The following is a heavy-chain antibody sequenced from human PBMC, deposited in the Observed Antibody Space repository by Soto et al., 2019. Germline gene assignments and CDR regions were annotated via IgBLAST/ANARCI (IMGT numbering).Heavy chain of an antibody. D-gene: IGHD2-21*02. J-gene: IGHJ6*02. V-gene: IGHV1-2*04. Sequence: GASVKVSCKASGYTFTGYYMHWVRQAPGQGLEWMGWINPNSGGTNYAQKFQGWVTMTRDTSISTAYMELSRLRSDDTAVYYCARGGGYCGGDCYSIRPNHGMDVWGQGTTVTVSS. CDR1: GYTFTGYY. CDR2: INPNSGGT. CDR3: ARGGGYCGGDCYSIRPNHGMDV.